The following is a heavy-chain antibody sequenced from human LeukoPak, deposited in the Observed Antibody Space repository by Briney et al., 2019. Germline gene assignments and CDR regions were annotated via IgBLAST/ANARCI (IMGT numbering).Heavy chain of an antibody. D-gene: IGHD5-18*01. CDR1: VGSFSGYY. CDR2: INHSGST. CDR3: ARGRRGYTYGYGTFDP. Sequence: SETLSLTCAVYVGSFSGYYWSWIRQPPGKGRDWIGEINHSGSTNYNPSLKSRVTISVDTSKNQFSLKLSSVTAADTAVYYCARGRRGYTYGYGTFDPWGQGTLVTVSS. V-gene: IGHV4-34*01. J-gene: IGHJ5*02.